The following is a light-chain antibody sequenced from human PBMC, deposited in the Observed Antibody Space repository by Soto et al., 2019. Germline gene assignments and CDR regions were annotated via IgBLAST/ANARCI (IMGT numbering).Light chain of an antibody. CDR1: QGISND. CDR3: QKYISSPLT. J-gene: IGKJ4*01. CDR2: AAS. V-gene: IGKV1-27*01. Sequence: DIRMTQSPSSLSASVEDRVTITCWASQGISNDLAWYQQKPGEAPNLLIYAASTLQRWVPSRFSGSGSGTDFTLTISSLQPEDVATYYCQKYISSPLTFGGGTKVDIK.